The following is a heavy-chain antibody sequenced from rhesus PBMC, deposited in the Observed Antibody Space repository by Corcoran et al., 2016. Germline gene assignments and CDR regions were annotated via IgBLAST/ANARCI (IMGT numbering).Heavy chain of an antibody. CDR2: IIYTCKTL. CDR3: TRAAGYLYFDY. Sequence: EVQLVESGGGLVQPGGSLRLSCAASGFTFIIYDMRWFRQVQGKGLDWFSFIIYTCKTLYYADSVRGRFTISIDNAKNALSLQMSSLRAEDTAMYYCTRAAGYLYFDYWGQGVLVTVSS. V-gene: IGHV3-136*01. D-gene: IGHD2-2*01. J-gene: IGHJ4*01. CDR1: GFTFIIYD.